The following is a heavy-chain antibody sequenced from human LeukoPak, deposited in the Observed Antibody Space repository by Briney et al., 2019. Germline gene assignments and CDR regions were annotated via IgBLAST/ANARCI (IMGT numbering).Heavy chain of an antibody. V-gene: IGHV1-2*02. CDR1: VYTFTGYY. D-gene: IGHD3-22*01. CDR3: ARERGYYYDSSGNSYSY. J-gene: IGHJ4*02. Sequence: ASVKVSCKASVYTFTGYYMHWVRPAPGQGLEWMGWIDPNSGGTNYAQKFQGRVTMTRDTSIITAYMELSRLRSDDTAVYYCARERGYYYDSSGNSYSYWGQGTLVTVSS. CDR2: IDPNSGGT.